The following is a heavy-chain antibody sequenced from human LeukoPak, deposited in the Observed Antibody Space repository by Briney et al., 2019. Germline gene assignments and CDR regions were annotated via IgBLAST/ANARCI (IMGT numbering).Heavy chain of an antibody. D-gene: IGHD4-11*01. CDR2: IRYDGSDK. J-gene: IGHJ4*02. CDR3: AKDLTTVTTSDFDY. CDR1: RFNFSNYD. V-gene: IGHV3-30*02. Sequence: GGSLRLSCAASRFNFSNYDMHWVRQAPGKGLEWVAFIRYDGSDKYYADSVKGRFTISRDNSKNTLYVQMNSLRNEDTAVYYCAKDLTTVTTSDFDYWGQGTLVTVSS.